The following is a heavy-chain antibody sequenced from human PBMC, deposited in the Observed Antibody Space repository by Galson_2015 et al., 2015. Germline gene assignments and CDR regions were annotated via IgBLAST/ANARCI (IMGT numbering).Heavy chain of an antibody. CDR2: IKTKRDNYAT. CDR1: GFTFSASV. J-gene: IGHJ4*02. Sequence: SLRLSCTASGFTFSASVIHWVRQAPGKGLEWVGRIKTKRDNYATSYGASVNGRFTISRDESGNTSYLQMSSLKTEATSMYFCTRWMDGESFPFDYWGQGALVTVSS. CDR3: TRWMDGESFPFDY. D-gene: IGHD4-17*01. V-gene: IGHV3-73*01.